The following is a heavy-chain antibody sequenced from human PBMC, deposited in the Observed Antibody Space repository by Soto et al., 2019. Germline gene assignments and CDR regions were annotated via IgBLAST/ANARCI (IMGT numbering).Heavy chain of an antibody. CDR1: GFTFSSYG. Sequence: PGGSLRLSCAASGFTFSSYGMSWVRQGTGKGLEWVSAISGSGGSTYYADSVKGRFTISRDNSKNTLYLQMNRLRADDTAVYYCARPAATVIFYSGMDVWGQGTTVTVSS. D-gene: IGHD4-17*01. CDR2: ISGSGGST. CDR3: ARPAATVIFYSGMDV. V-gene: IGHV3-23*01. J-gene: IGHJ6*02.